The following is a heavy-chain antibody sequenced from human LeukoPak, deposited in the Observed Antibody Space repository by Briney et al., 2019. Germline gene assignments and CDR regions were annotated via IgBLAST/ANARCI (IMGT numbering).Heavy chain of an antibody. V-gene: IGHV1-18*01. Sequence: GASVKVSCKASGYTFSGYYMHWVRQAPGQGLEWMGWISAYNGNTNYAQKLQGRVTMTTDTSTSTAYMELRSLRSDDTAVYYCARRSSSRYYFDYWGQGTLVTVSS. J-gene: IGHJ4*02. CDR2: ISAYNGNT. CDR3: ARRSSSRYYFDY. CDR1: GYTFSGYY. D-gene: IGHD6-13*01.